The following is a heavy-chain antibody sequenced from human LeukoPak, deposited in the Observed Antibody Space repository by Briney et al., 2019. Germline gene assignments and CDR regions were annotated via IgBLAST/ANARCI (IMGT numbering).Heavy chain of an antibody. Sequence: GGSLRLSCAASGFTFSSYWMSWVRQAPGKGLEWVARIYSDVRRIKYADSVKGRFTISRDNAKNTLYLQMNGLRVEDTAVYYCATSPVISRDWGQGTLVTVSS. CDR3: ATSPVISRD. V-gene: IGHV3-74*01. D-gene: IGHD2-21*01. CDR2: IYSDVRRI. CDR1: GFTFSSYW. J-gene: IGHJ4*02.